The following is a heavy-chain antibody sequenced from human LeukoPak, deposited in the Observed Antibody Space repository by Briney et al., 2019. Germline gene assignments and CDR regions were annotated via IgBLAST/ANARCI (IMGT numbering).Heavy chain of an antibody. CDR3: ARGGDGYNYFDY. Sequence: PSEILSVTCAVDGGSFSGYYWSWIRQPPGKGLHRIGEIKHSGSTNYNPSLKSRVARSLDTSKNQFSLKVSSVTAADTAVYYCARGGDGYNYFDYWGQGTLVTVSS. CDR2: IKHSGST. D-gene: IGHD5-24*01. V-gene: IGHV4-34*01. CDR1: GGSFSGYY. J-gene: IGHJ4*02.